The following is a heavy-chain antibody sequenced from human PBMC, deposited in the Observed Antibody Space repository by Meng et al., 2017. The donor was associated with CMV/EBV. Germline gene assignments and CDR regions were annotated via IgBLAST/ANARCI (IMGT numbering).Heavy chain of an antibody. CDR2: INPNSGGT. J-gene: IGHJ5*02. CDR3: ARDLGWCWDYGGNSCRSWFDP. CDR1: GYTFTGYY. V-gene: IGHV1-2*02. Sequence: ASVKVSCKASGYTFTGYYMHWGRQAPGQGLEWMGWINPNSGGTNYAQKFQGRVTMTRDTSISTAYMELSRLRSDDTAVYYCARDLGWCWDYGGNSCRSWFDPWGQGTLVTVSS. D-gene: IGHD4-23*01.